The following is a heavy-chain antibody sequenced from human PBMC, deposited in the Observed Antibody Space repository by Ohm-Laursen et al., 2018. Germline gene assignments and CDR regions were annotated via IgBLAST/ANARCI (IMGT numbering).Heavy chain of an antibody. CDR3: ARGGWGSDY. Sequence: SLRLSCSASGFTFSDHYMDWVRQAPGKGLEWVGRTRNKANSYTTEYAASVKGRFTISRDDSKNSMYLQMNSLKTEDTAVYYCARGGWGSDYWGQGTLVTVSS. V-gene: IGHV3-72*01. D-gene: IGHD3-10*01. CDR2: TRNKANSYTT. CDR1: GFTFSDHY. J-gene: IGHJ4*02.